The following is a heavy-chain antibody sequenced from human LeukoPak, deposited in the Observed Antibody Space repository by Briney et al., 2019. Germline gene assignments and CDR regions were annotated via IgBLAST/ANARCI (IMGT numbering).Heavy chain of an antibody. CDR2: IIPIFGTA. V-gene: IGHV1-69*13. Sequence: SVKVSCKASGGTFSSYAISWVRQAPGQGLEWMGGIIPIFGTANYAQKFQGRVTITADESTSTAYMELSSLRSEDTAVYYCTHPAWSRTYYYGMDVWGQGTTVTVSS. J-gene: IGHJ6*02. CDR3: THPAWSRTYYYGMDV. D-gene: IGHD1-7*01. CDR1: GGTFSSYA.